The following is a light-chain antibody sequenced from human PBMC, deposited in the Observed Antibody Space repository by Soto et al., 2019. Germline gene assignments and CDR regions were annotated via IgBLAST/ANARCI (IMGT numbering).Light chain of an antibody. CDR2: SDN. J-gene: IGLJ2*01. V-gene: IGLV3-9*02. CDR1: NVGQRR. Sequence: SYELTQPLSVSVALGQTARITCGGDNVGQRRVHWYQQRPGQAPVLVIYSDNNRPSGIPERFSGSNSGNTATLTISGAQGGDEADYSCQVWHTSAGWVFGGMTQLTVL. CDR3: QVWHTSAGWV.